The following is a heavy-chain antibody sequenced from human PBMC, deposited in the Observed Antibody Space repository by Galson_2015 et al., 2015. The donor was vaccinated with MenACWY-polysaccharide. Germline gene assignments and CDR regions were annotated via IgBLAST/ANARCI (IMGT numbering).Heavy chain of an antibody. CDR2: INPNSGGT. CDR1: GYTFTGYY. J-gene: IGHJ4*02. CDR3: ARDPAPGIAVAGTDFDY. Sequence: SVKVSCKASGYTFTGYYMHWVRQAPGQGLEWMGWINPNSGGTNYAQKFQGRVTMTRDTSISTAYMELSRLRSDDTAVYYCARDPAPGIAVAGTDFDYWGQGTLVTVSS. D-gene: IGHD6-19*01. V-gene: IGHV1-2*02.